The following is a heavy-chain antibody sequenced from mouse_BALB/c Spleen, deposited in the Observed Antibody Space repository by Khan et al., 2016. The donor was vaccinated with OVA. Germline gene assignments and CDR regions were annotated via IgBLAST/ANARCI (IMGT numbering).Heavy chain of an antibody. Sequence: QVQLKESGPGLVAPSQSLSITCTISGFSLTNYGVHWVRQPPEKGLEWLVVIWSDGSTAYNSALNSRLSISKDNSKSQVFLKMNSLQTDDTAMYYCARQPYYHYYIMDYWGQGTSVTVSS. V-gene: IGHV2-6-1*01. CDR1: GFSLTNYG. D-gene: IGHD2-10*01. CDR3: ARQPYYHYYIMDY. CDR2: IWSDGST. J-gene: IGHJ4*01.